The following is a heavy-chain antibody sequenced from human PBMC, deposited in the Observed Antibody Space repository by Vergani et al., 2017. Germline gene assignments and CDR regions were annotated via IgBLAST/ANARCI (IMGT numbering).Heavy chain of an antibody. Sequence: QVHLEQSGTEVKKPGSSVKVSCKVSGDIFNNYTVTWVRQAPGQGLEWMGRIIPIIRLATSAQKFQDRVKITGDTSTNTVYMEMNNLRSEDTDVYYCARVSPGDNSGWEPFDYWGQGTLVTVSS. V-gene: IGHV1-69*02. D-gene: IGHD6-19*01. CDR1: GDIFNNYT. J-gene: IGHJ4*02. CDR3: ARVSPGDNSGWEPFDY. CDR2: IIPIIRLA.